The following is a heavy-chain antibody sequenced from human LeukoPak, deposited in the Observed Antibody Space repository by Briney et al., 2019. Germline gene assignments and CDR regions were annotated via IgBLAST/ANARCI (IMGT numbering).Heavy chain of an antibody. D-gene: IGHD5-24*01. CDR3: ARSAEMATIGNY. CDR2: ISSSSSTI. V-gene: IGHV3-48*04. J-gene: IGHJ4*02. Sequence: GGSLRLSCAASGFTFSSYSMNWVRQAPGKGLEWVSSISSSSSTIYYADSVKGRFTISRDNAKNSLYLQMNSLRAEDTAVYYCARSAEMATIGNYWGQGTLVTASS. CDR1: GFTFSSYS.